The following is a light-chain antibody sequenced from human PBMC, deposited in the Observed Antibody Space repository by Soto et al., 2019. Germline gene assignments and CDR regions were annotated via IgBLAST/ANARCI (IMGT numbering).Light chain of an antibody. Sequence: ESVLTQSPGTLSLSPGERATLSCRASQSVSSSYLAWYQQKPGQAPRLLIYGASSRATGIPDRFSGSGSGTDFTLTISRLEPEDFAVYYCQQYGSSPTYTFGQGTQLEIK. V-gene: IGKV3-20*01. CDR1: QSVSSSY. J-gene: IGKJ2*01. CDR2: GAS. CDR3: QQYGSSPTYT.